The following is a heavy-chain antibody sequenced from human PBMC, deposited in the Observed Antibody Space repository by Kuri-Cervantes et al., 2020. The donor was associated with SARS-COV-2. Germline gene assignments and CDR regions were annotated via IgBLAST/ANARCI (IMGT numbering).Heavy chain of an antibody. V-gene: IGHV3-30-3*01. CDR3: ARDRQQLVRTYYHYGMDV. D-gene: IGHD6-13*01. Sequence: GGSLRLSCAASGFTFSSYAMHWVRQAPGKGLEWVAVISYDGSNKYYADSVKGRFTISRDNSKNTLYLQMNSLRAEDTAVYYCARDRQQLVRTYYHYGMDVWGQGTRSPSP. CDR2: ISYDGSNK. CDR1: GFTFSSYA. J-gene: IGHJ6*02.